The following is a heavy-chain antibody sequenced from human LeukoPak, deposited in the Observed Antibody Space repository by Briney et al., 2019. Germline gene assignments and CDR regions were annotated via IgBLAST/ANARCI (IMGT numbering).Heavy chain of an antibody. CDR2: IHFSGST. Sequence: SETLSLTCTVSDTSISGYYWSWIRQPPGKGLEWIGSIHFSGSTNYDPSLRSRVTISVDTSKNQLSLKLSSVTAADTAVYYCARDLGGIYFDYWGQGTLVTVSS. CDR1: DTSISGYY. J-gene: IGHJ4*02. V-gene: IGHV4-59*01. CDR3: ARDLGGIYFDY. D-gene: IGHD1-26*01.